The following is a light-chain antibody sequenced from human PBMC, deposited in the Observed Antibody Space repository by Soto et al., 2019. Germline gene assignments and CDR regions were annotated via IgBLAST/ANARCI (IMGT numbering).Light chain of an antibody. CDR3: CSYAGRYTYV. Sequence: QYALTQPRSVSGSPGQSVAISCTGTSSDVGGYNYVSWYQQHPGKAPKVMIYDVNKRPSGVPDRFSGSKSGNTASLTISGLQADDEADYYCCSYAGRYTYVFGSGTKVTVL. J-gene: IGLJ1*01. CDR2: DVN. CDR1: SSDVGGYNY. V-gene: IGLV2-11*01.